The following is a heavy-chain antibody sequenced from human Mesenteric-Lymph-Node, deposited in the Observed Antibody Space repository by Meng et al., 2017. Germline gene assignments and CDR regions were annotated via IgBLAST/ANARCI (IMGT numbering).Heavy chain of an antibody. CDR2: IGVYNGRT. CDR3: AVLSGYENHSYAMDV. V-gene: IGHV1-18*01. CDR1: GYSFTTYG. D-gene: IGHD5-12*01. J-gene: IGHJ6*02. Sequence: ASVKVSCKASGYSFTTYGISWVRQAPGQGLEWMGWIGVYNGRTDYEQKFQGRVTMTTDTSTDTAYMELRSLRSDDTAVYYCAVLSGYENHSYAMDVWGQGTTVTVSS.